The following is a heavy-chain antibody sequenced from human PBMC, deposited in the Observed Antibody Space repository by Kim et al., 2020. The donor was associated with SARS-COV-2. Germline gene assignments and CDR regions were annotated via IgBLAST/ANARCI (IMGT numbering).Heavy chain of an antibody. Sequence: GGSLRLSCAASGFTFSSYAMSWVRQAPGKGLEWVSAISGSGGSTYYADSVKGRFTISRDNSKNTLYLQMNSLRAEDTAVYYCAKEGRYCSSTSCYTVGGFDYWGQGTLVTVSS. J-gene: IGHJ4*02. V-gene: IGHV3-23*01. CDR3: AKEGRYCSSTSCYTVGGFDY. CDR1: GFTFSSYA. CDR2: ISGSGGST. D-gene: IGHD2-2*02.